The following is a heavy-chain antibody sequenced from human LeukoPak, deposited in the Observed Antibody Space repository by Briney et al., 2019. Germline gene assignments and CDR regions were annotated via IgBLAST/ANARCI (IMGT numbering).Heavy chain of an antibody. CDR1: GFTFSSYG. J-gene: IGHJ4*02. V-gene: IGHV3-30*02. CDR3: AKERITVTTYYFDY. Sequence: GGSLRLSCAASGFTFSSYGMHWVRQAPGKGLEWVAFIRYDGSNKYYADYVNGRFTISRDNSKNTMYLQMNSLRAEDTAVYYCAKERITVTTYYFDYWGQGTLSPSPQ. CDR2: IRYDGSNK. D-gene: IGHD4-11*01.